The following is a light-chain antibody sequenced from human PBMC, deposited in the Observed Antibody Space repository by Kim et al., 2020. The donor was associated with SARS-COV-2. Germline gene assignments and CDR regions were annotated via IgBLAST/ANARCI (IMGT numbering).Light chain of an antibody. Sequence: SVSLGASVTVTCRATQGITNSLAWYQQKPGKASKVLLSIASRLESGVPSRFRGSGSGTDYTLTITSLQPEDSATYSCQQYFSLPYTFGQGTKLEI. V-gene: IGKV1-NL1*01. J-gene: IGKJ2*01. CDR1: QGITNS. CDR3: QQYFSLPYT. CDR2: IAS.